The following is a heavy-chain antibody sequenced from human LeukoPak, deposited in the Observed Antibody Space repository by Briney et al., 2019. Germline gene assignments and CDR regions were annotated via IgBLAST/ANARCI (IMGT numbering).Heavy chain of an antibody. D-gene: IGHD2-8*02. CDR2: IYYTGST. CDR1: GGSISYY. V-gene: IGHV4-39*07. J-gene: IGHJ4*02. CDR3: ARALGTGLVDY. Sequence: ASETLSLTCSVSGGSISYYWAWIRQPPGKGLEWIGSIYYTGSTYYNPSLKSRVTLSLDTSNKRFSLKLNSVTAADTAVYYCARALGTGLVDYWGQGTLVTVSS.